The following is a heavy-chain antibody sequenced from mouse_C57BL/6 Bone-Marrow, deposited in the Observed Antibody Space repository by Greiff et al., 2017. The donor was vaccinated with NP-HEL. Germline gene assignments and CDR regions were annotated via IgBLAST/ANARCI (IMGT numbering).Heavy chain of an antibody. Sequence: EVQLVESGGGLVQPGGSMKLSCAASGFTFSDAWMDWVRQSPEKGLEWVAEIRNKANNHATYYAESVKGRFTISRDDSKSSVYLQMNSLRAEDTGIYYCTRKWGTVRDYFDYWGQGTTLTVSS. V-gene: IGHV6-6*01. CDR1: GFTFSDAW. CDR3: TRKWGTVRDYFDY. CDR2: IRNKANNHAT. J-gene: IGHJ2*01. D-gene: IGHD1-1*01.